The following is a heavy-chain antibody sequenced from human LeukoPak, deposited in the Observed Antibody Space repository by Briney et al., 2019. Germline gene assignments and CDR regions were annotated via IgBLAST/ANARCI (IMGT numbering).Heavy chain of an antibody. V-gene: IGHV5-51*01. Sequence: GASLQISCQGSGSIFTTYWIGGVREVPGKGLEWMGIIYPDDSDTRYSPSFQGQVTISADKSISTAYVQWSSLKASDTAMYYCARLVDTAMAADYWGQGTLVSVSS. J-gene: IGHJ4*02. D-gene: IGHD5-18*01. CDR3: ARLVDTAMAADY. CDR2: IYPDDSDT. CDR1: GSIFTTYW.